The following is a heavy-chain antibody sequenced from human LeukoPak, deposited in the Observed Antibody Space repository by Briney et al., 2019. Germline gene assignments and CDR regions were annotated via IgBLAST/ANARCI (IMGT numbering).Heavy chain of an antibody. CDR3: ARDRLRIFGVVTYMFDY. Sequence: GGSLRLSCAASGFTFSDYYMSWIRQAPGKGLKWVSYISSSGSTIYYADSVKGRFTISRDNAKNSLYLQMNSLRAEDTVVYYCARDRLRIFGVVTYMFDYWGQGTLVTVSS. J-gene: IGHJ4*02. V-gene: IGHV3-11*01. D-gene: IGHD3-3*01. CDR1: GFTFSDYY. CDR2: ISSSGSTI.